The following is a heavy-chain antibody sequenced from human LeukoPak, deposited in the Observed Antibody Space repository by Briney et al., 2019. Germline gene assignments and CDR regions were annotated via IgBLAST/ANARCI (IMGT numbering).Heavy chain of an antibody. Sequence: GGSLRLSCAASGFSLSSFAMNWVRQAPGKGLEWVSAISGNGYAYYADSVKGRFTISRDNSKNTLYLQMNSLRAEDTAVYYCAKRGAEVGTTVAPGDYWGQGTLLTVSS. J-gene: IGHJ4*02. D-gene: IGHD1-26*01. CDR1: GFSLSSFA. CDR2: ISGNGYA. V-gene: IGHV3-23*01. CDR3: AKRGAEVGTTVAPGDY.